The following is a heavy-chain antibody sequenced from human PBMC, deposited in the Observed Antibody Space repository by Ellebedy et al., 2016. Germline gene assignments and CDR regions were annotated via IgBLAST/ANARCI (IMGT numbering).Heavy chain of an antibody. CDR2: ISGSGDNT. J-gene: IGHJ4*02. V-gene: IGHV3-23*01. CDR3: AKEGYCRGWCYDY. Sequence: GESLKISCAASGFTFSNYALTWVRQAPGKGLEWVSTISGSGDNTFNADSVKGRFTISRDNSKNTLYLQMNNLRAEDTAVYHCAKEGYCRGWCYDYWGQGTLVTVSS. D-gene: IGHD2-15*01. CDR1: GFTFSNYA.